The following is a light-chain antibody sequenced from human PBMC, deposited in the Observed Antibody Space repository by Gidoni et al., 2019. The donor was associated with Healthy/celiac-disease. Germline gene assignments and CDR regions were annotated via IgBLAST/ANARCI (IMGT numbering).Light chain of an antibody. Sequence: EIQMTQSPSYLSASVGDRVHITCRASQSISSYLNWYQQKPGKAPKLMIYAASSLQSGVPSRFSGSGSGTDFTLTISSLQPEDFATYYCQQSYSTPLLTFGGGTKVEIK. V-gene: IGKV1-39*01. CDR1: QSISSY. CDR3: QQSYSTPLLT. CDR2: AAS. J-gene: IGKJ4*01.